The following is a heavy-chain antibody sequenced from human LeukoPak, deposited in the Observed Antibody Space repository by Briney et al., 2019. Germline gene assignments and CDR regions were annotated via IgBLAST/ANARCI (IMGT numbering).Heavy chain of an antibody. D-gene: IGHD5-24*01. J-gene: IGHJ4*02. V-gene: IGHV4-59*08. CDR2: ISYSGTT. Sequence: SSETLSLTCLVSAGSLSTYYWGWIRQPPGKGLEWIGHISYSGTTNSNPSLRSRLTISVDTSKNQFSLILSSVTAADTAVYYCARRGGYKQFDFWGQGILVTVSS. CDR1: AGSLSTYY. CDR3: ARRGGYKQFDF.